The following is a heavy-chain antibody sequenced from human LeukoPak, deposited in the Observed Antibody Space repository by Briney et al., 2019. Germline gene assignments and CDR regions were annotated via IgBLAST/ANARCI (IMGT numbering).Heavy chain of an antibody. CDR2: IIPIFGVA. Sequence: ASVKVSCKASGGTFSSYAISWVRQAPGQGLEWMGRIIPIFGVANYAQKFQGRVTITADKSTSTAYMELSSLRSEDTAVYYCARDLQLLLDYWGQGTLVTVSS. D-gene: IGHD5-24*01. V-gene: IGHV1-69*04. CDR1: GGTFSSYA. J-gene: IGHJ4*02. CDR3: ARDLQLLLDY.